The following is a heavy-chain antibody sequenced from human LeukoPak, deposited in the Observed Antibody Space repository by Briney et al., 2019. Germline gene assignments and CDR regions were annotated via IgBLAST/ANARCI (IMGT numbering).Heavy chain of an antibody. CDR3: ARGGNDILTGTHYYYYMDV. Sequence: GGSLRLSCAASGFIFSSYSMSWVRQAPGKGLEWVSSISTSSSYIYYADSVKGRFTISRDNAKNSLYLQMNSLRAEDTALYYCARGGNDILTGTHYYYYMDVWGKGTTVTVSS. CDR2: ISTSSSYI. D-gene: IGHD3-9*01. J-gene: IGHJ6*03. V-gene: IGHV3-21*04. CDR1: GFIFSSYS.